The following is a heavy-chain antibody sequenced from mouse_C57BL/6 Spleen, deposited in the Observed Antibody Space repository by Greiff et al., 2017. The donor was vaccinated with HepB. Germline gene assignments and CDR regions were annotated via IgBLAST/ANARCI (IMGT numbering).Heavy chain of an antibody. V-gene: IGHV1-69*01. CDR1: GYTFTSYW. D-gene: IGHD1-1*01. CDR2: IDPSDSYT. Sequence: VQLQQPGAELVMPGASVKLSCKASGYTFTSYWMHWVKQRPGQGLEWIGEIDPSDSYTNYNQKFKGKSTLTVDKSSSTAYMQLSSLTSEDSAVYYCSRRGGSSPYYAMDYWGQGTSVTVSS. CDR3: SRRGGSSPYYAMDY. J-gene: IGHJ4*01.